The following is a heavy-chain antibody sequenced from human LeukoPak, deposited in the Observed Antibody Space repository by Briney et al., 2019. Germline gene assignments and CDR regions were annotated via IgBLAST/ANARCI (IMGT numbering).Heavy chain of an antibody. Sequence: SETLSLTCIVSGGSISSYYWSWLRQPPGKGLEWIGYIYYSGSTNYNPSLKSRVTISVDTSKNQFSLKLSSVTAADTAVYYCARDGVPLDAFDIWGQGTMVTVSS. CDR1: GGSISSYY. J-gene: IGHJ3*02. V-gene: IGHV4-59*01. D-gene: IGHD2-2*01. CDR3: ARDGVPLDAFDI. CDR2: IYYSGST.